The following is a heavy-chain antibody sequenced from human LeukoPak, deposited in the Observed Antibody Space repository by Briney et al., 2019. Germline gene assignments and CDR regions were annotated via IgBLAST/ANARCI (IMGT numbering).Heavy chain of an antibody. D-gene: IGHD6-13*01. CDR3: GREYGSRWYGGSHWYFDL. Sequence: PSETLSLTCTVSGGSVSSGSYYWSWIRQPPGKGLEWIGYIYYSGSTNYNPSLKSRVTISVDTSKNQFSLKLSSVTAADTAVYYWGREYGSRWYGGSHWYFDLWGRGTLVTVSS. CDR2: IYYSGST. V-gene: IGHV4-61*01. CDR1: GGSVSSGSYY. J-gene: IGHJ2*01.